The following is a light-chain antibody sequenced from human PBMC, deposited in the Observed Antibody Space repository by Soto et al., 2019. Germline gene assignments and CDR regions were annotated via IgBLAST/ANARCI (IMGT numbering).Light chain of an antibody. CDR1: QSVLYSSNNKNY. V-gene: IGKV4-1*01. J-gene: IGKJ3*01. CDR2: GAS. CDR3: QQYYSTPVT. Sequence: DIVMTQSPDSLAVSLGERATINCKSSQSVLYSSNNKNYLAWYQQKPGQPPKLLIYGASTRESGVPDRFSGSGSGTDFTLTISSLQAKDVAFYYCQQYYSTPVTFGPGTKVDLK.